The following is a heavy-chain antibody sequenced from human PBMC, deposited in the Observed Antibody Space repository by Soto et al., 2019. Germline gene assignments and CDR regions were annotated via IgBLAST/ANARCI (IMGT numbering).Heavy chain of an antibody. V-gene: IGHV4-34*01. CDR3: ARWGRGWYYFDS. CDR1: GGSFSGYY. D-gene: IGHD6-19*01. Sequence: QVQLQQWGAGLLKPSETMSLTCAVYGGSFSGYYWSWIRQPPGKGLEWIGEINHSGSTNYNPSLKSRVTISVDTAKHQCSLELSSVTAADTAVYDCARWGRGWYYFDSWGQGTLVTVSS. CDR2: INHSGST. J-gene: IGHJ4*02.